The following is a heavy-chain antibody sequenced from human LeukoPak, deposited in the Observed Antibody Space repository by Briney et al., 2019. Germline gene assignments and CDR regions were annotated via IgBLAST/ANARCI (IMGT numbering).Heavy chain of an antibody. V-gene: IGHV4-39*01. J-gene: IGHJ4*02. Sequence: SETLSLTCTVSGGSVSSTNKHWAWIRQSPGMGLEWIGTLYSTGKISQTPDPSLKSRVTLSVDASRNQFSLEVRSSTAADTAIYYCASTPGSTSSWYHFDNWGLGTLVTVSS. CDR2: LYSTGKI. D-gene: IGHD6-13*01. CDR1: GGSVSSTNKH. CDR3: ASTPGSTSSWYHFDN.